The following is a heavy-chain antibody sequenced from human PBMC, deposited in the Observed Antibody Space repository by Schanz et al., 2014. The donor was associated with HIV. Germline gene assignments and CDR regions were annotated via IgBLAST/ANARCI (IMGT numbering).Heavy chain of an antibody. CDR2: ISYDGSNK. J-gene: IGHJ6*02. CDR1: GFTFSTYG. CDR3: AKVATWDYYGMDV. V-gene: IGHV3-30*18. Sequence: QVQLVESGGGVVQPGRSLRLSCAASGFTFSTYGMHWVRQGPGKGLEWVAFISYDGSNKYYADSVKGRFTISRDNSKNTLYLQMNRLRVEDTAVYYCAKVATWDYYGMDVWGQGTTVTVSS.